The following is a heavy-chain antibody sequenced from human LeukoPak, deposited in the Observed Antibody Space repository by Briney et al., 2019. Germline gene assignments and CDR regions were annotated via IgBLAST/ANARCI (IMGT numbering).Heavy chain of an antibody. CDR2: ISWNSDST. D-gene: IGHD1-20*01. CDR1: GFTFGDYG. Sequence: PGGSLRLSCEGSGFTFGDYGMSWVRQAPGRGPEWVAGISWNSDSTGYPDSVRGRFTISRDNAKNSLYLQMDSMRVEDTAFYYCERDRRGITGTEWFDPWGQGNLVTVSS. J-gene: IGHJ5*02. CDR3: ERDRRGITGTEWFDP. V-gene: IGHV3-20*04.